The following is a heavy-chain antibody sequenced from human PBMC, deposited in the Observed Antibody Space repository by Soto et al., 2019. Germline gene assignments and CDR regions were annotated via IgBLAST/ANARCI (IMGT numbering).Heavy chain of an antibody. Sequence: SVKVSCKASGGTFSSYAISWVRQAPGQGLEWMGGIIPIFGTANYAQKFQGRVTITADKSTSTAYMELSSLRSEDTAVYYCARGLRITIFGVVIRNGYYYYGMDVWGQGTTVTVS. CDR3: ARGLRITIFGVVIRNGYYYYGMDV. J-gene: IGHJ6*02. V-gene: IGHV1-69*06. CDR1: GGTFSSYA. D-gene: IGHD3-3*01. CDR2: IIPIFGTA.